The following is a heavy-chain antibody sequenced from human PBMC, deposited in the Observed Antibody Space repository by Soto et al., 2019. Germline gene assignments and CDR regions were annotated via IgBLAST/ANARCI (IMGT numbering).Heavy chain of an antibody. CDR3: ARYPGYSINFFDY. D-gene: IGHD5-18*01. CDR1: GGYISSSGPY. CDR2: IYYTGST. Sequence: SGTLSVTCRVSGGYISSSGPYWSWFRQQPGKGLEWIGYIYYTGSTYYNPSLKSRVNLSLDTSENQFPLRRSSGTAAATAVYFCARYPGYSINFFDYGGQGTLVTVSS. V-gene: IGHV4-31*03. J-gene: IGHJ4*02.